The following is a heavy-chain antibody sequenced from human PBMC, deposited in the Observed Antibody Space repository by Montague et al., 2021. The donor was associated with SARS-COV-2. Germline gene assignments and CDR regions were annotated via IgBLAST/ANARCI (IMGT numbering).Heavy chain of an antibody. CDR3: ASSGRVVPTSPYYYGMDV. V-gene: IGHV4-39*01. CDR2: IYYSGST. J-gene: IGHJ6*02. Sequence: SETLSLTCTVSGGSISSSSYYWGWIRQPPGKGLEWIGSIYYSGSTYYNPSLKSRVTISVDTSKNQFSLKLSSVTAADTAVYYCASSGRVVPTSPYYYGMDVWGQGTTVTVSS. D-gene: IGHD3-10*01. CDR1: GGSISSSSYY.